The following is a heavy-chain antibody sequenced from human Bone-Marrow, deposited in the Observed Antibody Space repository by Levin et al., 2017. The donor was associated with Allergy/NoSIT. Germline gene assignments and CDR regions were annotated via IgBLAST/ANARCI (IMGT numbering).Heavy chain of an antibody. V-gene: IGHV3-23*01. CDR3: AVKSRLEY. CDR2: ITTTGTTT. Sequence: PGGSLRLSCAASGFNFSNFAMTWVRQAPGKGLEWVATITTTGTTTYYADSVKGRFTVSRDNSKNALSLQMNSLRVEDTALYYCAVKSRLEYWGRGTLVTVSA. J-gene: IGHJ4*02. D-gene: IGHD2/OR15-2a*01. CDR1: GFNFSNFA.